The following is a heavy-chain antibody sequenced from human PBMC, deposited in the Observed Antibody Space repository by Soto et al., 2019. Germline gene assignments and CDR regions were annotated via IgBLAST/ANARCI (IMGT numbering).Heavy chain of an antibody. V-gene: IGHV1-2*04. CDR2: INPNSGGT. CDR3: AREGSIAAAGYYYYYGMDV. J-gene: IGHJ6*02. Sequence: ASVKVSCKASGYTFTGYYMHWVRQAPGQGLEWMGWINPNSGGTNYAQKFQGWVTMTRDTSISTAYMELSRLRSDDTAVYYCAREGSIAAAGYYYYYGMDVWGQGTTVTVSS. D-gene: IGHD6-13*01. CDR1: GYTFTGYY.